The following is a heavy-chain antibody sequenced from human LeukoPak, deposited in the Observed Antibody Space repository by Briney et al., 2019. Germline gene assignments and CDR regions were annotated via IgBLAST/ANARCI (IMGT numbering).Heavy chain of an antibody. CDR3: ARSLWPEDY. D-gene: IGHD2-21*01. CDR1: GFAFSSYW. J-gene: IGHJ4*02. Sequence: PGGPLRLSCEASGFAFSSYWASWVRQAPGKGLDWVANINQDGNSQNYVDSVRGRFTISKDNAKNSVYLQMNSLRAEDTAVYYCARSLWPEDYWGQGILVTVSS. V-gene: IGHV3-7*01. CDR2: INQDGNSQ.